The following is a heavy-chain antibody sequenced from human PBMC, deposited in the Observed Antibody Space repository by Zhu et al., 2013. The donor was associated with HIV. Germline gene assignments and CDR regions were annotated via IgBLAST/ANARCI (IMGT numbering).Heavy chain of an antibody. V-gene: IGHV1-69*01. CDR1: GSSFRTYG. D-gene: IGHD3-10*01. J-gene: IGHJ5*01. Sequence: QVNLVQSGTDVKKPGASVNISCKASGSSFRTYGLNWVRQAPGQGLQWMGGIIPVFGTVNYAQTFEDRVTITADELRSTAYLELRSLRSDDTAVYFCARDGEEYNMDNWFDFWGQGTLVTVS. CDR3: ARDGEEYNMDNWFDF. CDR2: IIPVFGTV.